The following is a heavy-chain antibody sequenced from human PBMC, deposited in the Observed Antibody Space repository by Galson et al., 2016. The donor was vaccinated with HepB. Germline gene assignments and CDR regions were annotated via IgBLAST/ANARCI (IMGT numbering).Heavy chain of an antibody. CDR3: ARPRGMGTLDVFYI. Sequence: QSGAEVKKQGESLMISCKGSGYSFTSYWIAWVRQLPGKGLEWMGIIYPGDSDSRYSPSFQGQVTISADKSISTAYLQWSSLRASDTAMYYCARPRGMGTLDVFYIWGQGTMVTVSS. CDR1: GYSFTSYW. CDR2: IYPGDSDS. J-gene: IGHJ3*02. D-gene: IGHD5-24*01. V-gene: IGHV5-51*03.